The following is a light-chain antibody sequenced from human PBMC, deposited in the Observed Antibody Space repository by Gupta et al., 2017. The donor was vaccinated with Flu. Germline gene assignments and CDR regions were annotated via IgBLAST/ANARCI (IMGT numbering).Light chain of an antibody. CDR3: FSHAGNGNVM. J-gene: IGLJ3*02. CDR2: EVT. Sequence: SVTISCTGRSSDVGGYNSVSWYQHDPGRAPKLLIYEVTKRPAGVPARFSGSKSGNTASLTVSGLQAEDEAVYYCFSHAGNGNVMFGGGTKLTVV. CDR1: SSDVGGYNS. V-gene: IGLV2-8*01.